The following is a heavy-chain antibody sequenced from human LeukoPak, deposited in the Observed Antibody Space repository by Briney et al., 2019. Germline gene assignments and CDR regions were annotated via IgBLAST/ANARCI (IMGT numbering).Heavy chain of an antibody. CDR1: GVSISSSSYY. CDR3: ARYSDSSGYYSGGLAFDI. Sequence: SETLCLTCTVSGVSISSSSYYWGWLRPRPGKGLEWIWSVYYSGSTYSNPSLKRLVTSSVDTSKNQFSLMMSSVSAAETAVYFCARYSDSSGYYSGGLAFDIWGQGTMVTVSS. V-gene: IGHV4-39*01. D-gene: IGHD3-22*01. CDR2: VYYSGST. J-gene: IGHJ3*02.